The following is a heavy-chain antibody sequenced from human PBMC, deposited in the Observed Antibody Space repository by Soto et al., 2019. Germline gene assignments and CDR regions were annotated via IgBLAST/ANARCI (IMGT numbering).Heavy chain of an antibody. CDR1: VYSFTSYW. CDR3: ARPSYSSSRYYGMYV. J-gene: IGHJ6*02. V-gene: IGHV5-51*01. Sequence: GESLKSSCKGSVYSFTSYWIGWVRQMPGKGLEWMGIIYPGDSDTRYSPSFEGQVTISADKSITTAYLQWSSLKASDTAMYYCARPSYSSSRYYGMYVWGQGTTVTVSS. D-gene: IGHD6-6*01. CDR2: IYPGDSDT.